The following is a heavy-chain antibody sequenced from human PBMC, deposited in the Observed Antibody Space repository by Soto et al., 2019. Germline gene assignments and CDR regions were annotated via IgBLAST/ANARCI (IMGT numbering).Heavy chain of an antibody. Sequence: GGSLRLSCAASGFTFSSYGMHWVRQAPGKGLEWVAVIWYDGSNKYYADSVKGRFTISRDNSKNTLYLQMNSLRAEDTAVYYCARDTLSWYVFDYWGQGTLVTVSS. CDR1: GFTFSSYG. CDR2: IWYDGSNK. V-gene: IGHV3-33*01. J-gene: IGHJ4*02. CDR3: ARDTLSWYVFDY. D-gene: IGHD6-13*01.